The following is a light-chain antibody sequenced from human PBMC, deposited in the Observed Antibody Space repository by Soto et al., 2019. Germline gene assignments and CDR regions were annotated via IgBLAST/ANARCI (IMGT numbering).Light chain of an antibody. CDR2: KAS. V-gene: IGKV1-5*03. J-gene: IGKJ4*01. CDR3: QKYNSAPLT. CDR1: QTISSW. Sequence: DIQMTQSPSTLSGSVGDRVTITCRASQTISSWLAWYQQKPGKAPKLLIYKASTLKSGVPSRFSGSGSGTEFTLTISSLQPEDVGTYYCQKYNSAPLTFGGGTKVDIK.